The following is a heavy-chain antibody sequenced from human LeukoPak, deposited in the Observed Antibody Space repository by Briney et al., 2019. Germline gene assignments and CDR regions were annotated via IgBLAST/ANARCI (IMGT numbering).Heavy chain of an antibody. CDR1: GGSFSGYY. J-gene: IGHJ3*02. CDR3: ASYSSSLDAFDI. V-gene: IGHV4-34*01. D-gene: IGHD6-6*01. Sequence: MTSETLSLTCAVYGGSFSGYYWSWIRQPPGKGLEWIGEINHSGSTNYNPSLKSRVTISVDTSKNQFSLKLSSVTAADTAVYYCASYSSSLDAFDIWGQGTMVTVSS. CDR2: INHSGST.